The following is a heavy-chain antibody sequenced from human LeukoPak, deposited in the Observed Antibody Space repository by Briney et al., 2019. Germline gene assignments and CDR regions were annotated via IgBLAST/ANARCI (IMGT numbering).Heavy chain of an antibody. D-gene: IGHD2-2*01. J-gene: IGHJ4*02. Sequence: PSETLSLTCTVSGGSMSSYYWSWIRQPAGKGLEWIGRIYTSGGTIYNPSLESRVIMSVDTSKNQFSLKLSSVTAADTAVYYCARGGCSSTSCYRTFFDYWGQGALVPVSS. CDR2: IYTSGGT. CDR1: GGSMSSYY. CDR3: ARGGCSSTSCYRTFFDY. V-gene: IGHV4-4*07.